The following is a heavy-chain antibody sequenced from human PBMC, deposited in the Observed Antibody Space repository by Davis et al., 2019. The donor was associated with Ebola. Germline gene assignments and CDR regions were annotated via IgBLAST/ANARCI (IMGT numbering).Heavy chain of an antibody. D-gene: IGHD3-22*01. CDR2: IYYSGIT. J-gene: IGHJ3*02. V-gene: IGHV4-39*07. Sequence: SETLSLTCTVSGGSIISSSSYWGWIRQPPRKGLEWIGSIYYSGITYYNPSLKSRVTISVDTSKNQFSLKLSSVTAADTAVYYCARLGTYYYDSSGYYGRSDAFDIWGQGTMVTVSS. CDR3: ARLGTYYYDSSGYYGRSDAFDI. CDR1: GGSIISSSSY.